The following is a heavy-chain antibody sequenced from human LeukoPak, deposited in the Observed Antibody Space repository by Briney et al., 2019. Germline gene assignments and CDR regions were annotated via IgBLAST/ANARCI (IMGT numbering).Heavy chain of an antibody. J-gene: IGHJ6*04. CDR1: GFSFGDYG. D-gene: IGHD3-10*02. CDR2: IKQDGSEK. V-gene: IGHV3-7*01. CDR3: AELGITMIGGV. Sequence: GGSLRLSCAAYGFSFGDYGVSWVRQPPGKGLEWVANIKQDGSEKNYVDSVKGRFTISRDNAKNSLYLQMNSLRAEDTAVYYCAELGITMIGGVWGKGTTVIISS.